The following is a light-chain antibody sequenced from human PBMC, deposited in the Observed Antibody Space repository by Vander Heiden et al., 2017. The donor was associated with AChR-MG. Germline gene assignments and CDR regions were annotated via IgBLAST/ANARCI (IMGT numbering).Light chain of an antibody. CDR3: QQRSDWPPLT. Sequence: PGERATLSCRASQNIYNYLAWYHQRSGQSPRLLIFDASNRATGIPSRFSGSGSGTDFTLTISNLEPEDLGVYYCQQRSDWPPLTFGGGTRVEIK. CDR2: DAS. J-gene: IGKJ4*01. V-gene: IGKV3-11*01. CDR1: QNIYNY.